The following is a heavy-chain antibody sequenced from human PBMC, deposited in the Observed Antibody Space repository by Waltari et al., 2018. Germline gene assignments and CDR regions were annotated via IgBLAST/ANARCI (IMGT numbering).Heavy chain of an antibody. J-gene: IGHJ6*03. Sequence: QITLKESGPTLVKPTQTLTLTCTFSGFSLSTSGVGVAWSRQPPGKALEWLALIYWNDDKRYSPSLKRRLTITKDTSKNQVVLTMTNMDPVDTATYYCAHIVGELSFRYYYYYMDVWGKGTTVTVSS. V-gene: IGHV2-5*01. CDR3: AHIVGELSFRYYYYYMDV. D-gene: IGHD3-10*01. CDR1: GFSLSTSGVG. CDR2: IYWNDDK.